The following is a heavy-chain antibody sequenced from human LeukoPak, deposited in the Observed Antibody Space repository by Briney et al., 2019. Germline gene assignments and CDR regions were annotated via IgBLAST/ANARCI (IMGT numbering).Heavy chain of an antibody. CDR1: GGSISSYY. D-gene: IGHD3-10*01. CDR3: ARARETTMVRGGYYFDY. V-gene: IGHV4-59*08. CDR2: SYYSGST. J-gene: IGHJ4*02. Sequence: PSETLSLTCTVSGGSISSYYWSWIRQPPGKGLEWIGDSYYSGSTNYNPSLKSRVTISVATSKNQFSLKLSSVPAADTAVYYCARARETTMVRGGYYFDYWGPGTLVTVSS.